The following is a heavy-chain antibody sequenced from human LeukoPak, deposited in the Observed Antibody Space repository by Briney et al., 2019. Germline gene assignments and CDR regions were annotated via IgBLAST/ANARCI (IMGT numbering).Heavy chain of an antibody. Sequence: GGSLRLSCAASGFTFSSYEMNWVRQAPGKGLECVSVISGDGVNTYYANSVKGRFTISRDNSKNTPYLEMGSLRAEDRAVYYCARDAAYVTFDYWGQGTLVTVSS. CDR2: ISGDGVNT. D-gene: IGHD2-21*01. V-gene: IGHV3-64*01. J-gene: IGHJ4*02. CDR1: GFTFSSYE. CDR3: ARDAAYVTFDY.